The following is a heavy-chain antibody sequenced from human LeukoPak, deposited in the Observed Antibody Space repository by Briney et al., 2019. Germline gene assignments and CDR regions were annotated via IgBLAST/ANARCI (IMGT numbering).Heavy chain of an antibody. CDR1: GFTFSSYA. D-gene: IGHD2-15*01. CDR3: AKGQYCSGGSCYSYYYYYYMDV. Sequence: TGGSLRLSCAASGFTFSSYAMSWVRQAPGKGLEWVSAIRGSGGSTYYADSVKGRFTISRDNSKNTLYLQMNSLRAEDTAVYYCAKGQYCSGGSCYSYYYYYYMDVWGKGTTVTVSS. V-gene: IGHV3-23*01. CDR2: IRGSGGST. J-gene: IGHJ6*03.